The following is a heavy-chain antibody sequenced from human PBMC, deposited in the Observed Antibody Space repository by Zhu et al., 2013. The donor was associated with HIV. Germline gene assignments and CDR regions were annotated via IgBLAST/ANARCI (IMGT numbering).Heavy chain of an antibody. CDR3: AKDLTPYYDFWSPDAFDI. CDR2: ISGSGGST. V-gene: IGHV3-23*01. J-gene: IGHJ3*02. CDR1: GFTFSSYA. Sequence: EVQLLESGGGLVQPGGSLRLSCAASGFTFSSYAMSWVRQAPGKGLEWVSAISGSGGSTYYADSVKGRFTISRDNSKNTLYLQMNSLRAEDTAVYYCAKDLTPYYDFWSPDAFDIWGQGTMVTVSS. D-gene: IGHD3-3*01.